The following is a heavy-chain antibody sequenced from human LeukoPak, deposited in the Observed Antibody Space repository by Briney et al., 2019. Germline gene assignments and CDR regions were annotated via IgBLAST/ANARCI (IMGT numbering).Heavy chain of an antibody. CDR2: IYTSGST. D-gene: IGHD2-21*02. J-gene: IGHJ3*02. Sequence: SETLSLTCTVSGGSISSGSYYWSWIRQPAGKGLEWIGRIYTSGSTNYNPSLKSRVTISVDTSKNQFSLKLSSVTAADTAVYYCARVREVTAIHDAFDIWGQGTMVTVSS. CDR3: ARVREVTAIHDAFDI. CDR1: GGSISSGSYY. V-gene: IGHV4-61*02.